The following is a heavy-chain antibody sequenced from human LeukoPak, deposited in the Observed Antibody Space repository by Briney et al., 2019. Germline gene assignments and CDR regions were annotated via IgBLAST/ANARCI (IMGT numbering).Heavy chain of an antibody. D-gene: IGHD6-13*01. J-gene: IGHJ4*02. CDR1: EFSVSHNY. Sequence: GGSLRLSCAASEFSVSHNYMSWVRQAPGKGLEWVSVIHSDGTTHYADSVKGRFTISSDNSKNTLYLQMNSLRVEDTAMYYCARETGYSTSWYAYYFDYWGQGTLVTVAS. V-gene: IGHV3-53*01. CDR2: IHSDGTT. CDR3: ARETGYSTSWYAYYFDY.